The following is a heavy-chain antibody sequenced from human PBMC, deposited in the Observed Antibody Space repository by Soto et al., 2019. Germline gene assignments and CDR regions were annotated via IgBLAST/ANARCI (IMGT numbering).Heavy chain of an antibody. Sequence: GEALKISCRGSGYSFITYWISWVRQMPGKGLEWMARIDPSDSYTNYNPSFQGHVTISADKSTSTAYLQWSSLKASDTAMYYCARLLSDVVETAGYLHYWGQRALVTV. V-gene: IGHV5-10-1*01. J-gene: IGHJ4*02. CDR3: ARLLSDVVETAGYLHY. D-gene: IGHD2-21*02. CDR2: IDPSDSYT. CDR1: GYSFITYW.